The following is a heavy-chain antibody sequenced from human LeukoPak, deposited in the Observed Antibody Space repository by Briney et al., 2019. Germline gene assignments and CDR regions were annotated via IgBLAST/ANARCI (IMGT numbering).Heavy chain of an antibody. Sequence: ASVKVSCKASGYTFTSYDINWVRQATGQGLEWMGWMNPNSGNTGYAQEFQGRVTMTRNTSISTAHMELSSLRSEDTAVYYCARAPPVLRYFDWLGTMDVWGQGTTVTVSS. J-gene: IGHJ6*02. CDR2: MNPNSGNT. CDR3: ARAPPVLRYFDWLGTMDV. D-gene: IGHD3-9*01. CDR1: GYTFTSYD. V-gene: IGHV1-8*01.